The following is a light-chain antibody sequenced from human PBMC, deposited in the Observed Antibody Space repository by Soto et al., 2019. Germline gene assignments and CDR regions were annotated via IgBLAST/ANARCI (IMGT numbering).Light chain of an antibody. CDR1: SRDVGGYNY. V-gene: IGLV2-14*01. CDR3: SSYTSSSTVV. Sequence: QSALTQPASVSGSPGQSITISCTGTSRDVGGYNYVSWYQQHPGKAPKLMIYDVSNRPSGVSNRFSGSKSGNTASLTLSGLQAEDEADYSCSSYTSSSTVVFGGGTKLTVL. J-gene: IGLJ2*01. CDR2: DVS.